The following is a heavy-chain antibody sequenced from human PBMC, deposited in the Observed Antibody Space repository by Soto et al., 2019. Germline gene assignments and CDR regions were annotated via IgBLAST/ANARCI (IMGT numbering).Heavy chain of an antibody. V-gene: IGHV3-30-3*01. CDR1: GFTFSSYA. J-gene: IGHJ4*02. CDR2: ISYDGSNK. Sequence: GGSLRLSCAACGFTFSSYAMHWVRQAPGKGLEWVAVISYDGSNKYYADSVKGRFTISRDNSKNTLYLQMNSLRAEDTAVYYCARGEEYSSSFWGIDYWGQGTLVTVSS. CDR3: ARGEEYSSSFWGIDY. D-gene: IGHD6-6*01.